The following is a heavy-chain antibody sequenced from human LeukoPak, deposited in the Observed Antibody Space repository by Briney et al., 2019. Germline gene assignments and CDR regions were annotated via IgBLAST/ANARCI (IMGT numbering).Heavy chain of an antibody. CDR3: ARSPSTGYYYYYMDV. CDR1: GGSISSGSYY. Sequence: PSQTLSLTCTVSGGSISSGSYYWSWIRQPAGKGLEWIGRIYTSGSTNYNPSLKSRVTISVDTSKNQSSLKLSSATAADTAVYYCARSPSTGYYYYYMDVWGKGTTVTVSS. J-gene: IGHJ6*03. CDR2: IYTSGST. V-gene: IGHV4-61*02.